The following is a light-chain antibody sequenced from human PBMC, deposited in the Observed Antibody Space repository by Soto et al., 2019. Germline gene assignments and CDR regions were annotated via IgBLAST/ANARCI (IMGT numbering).Light chain of an antibody. CDR1: NSNIGAGSD. Sequence: QSVLTQPPSGSGAPGQRVTISCTGSNSNIGAGSDVHWYHQLPGTAPKLLIYGNTNRPSGVPDRFSGSKSGTSASLAITGLQAEDEADYYCQSYDSSLSGYVFGTGTKLTVL. CDR2: GNT. J-gene: IGLJ1*01. V-gene: IGLV1-40*01. CDR3: QSYDSSLSGYV.